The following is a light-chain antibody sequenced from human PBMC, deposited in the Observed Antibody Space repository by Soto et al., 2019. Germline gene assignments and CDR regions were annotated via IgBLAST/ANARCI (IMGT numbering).Light chain of an antibody. J-gene: IGLJ3*02. V-gene: IGLV2-14*01. CDR1: TSDVGSYNY. CDR2: DVT. Sequence: QSALTQPASVSGSPGQSITISCTGTTSDVGSYNYVSWYQQHPGKAPKLMIYDVTNRPSGISNRLSGSKSGNTASLTVSGRQAEDEADYYCSSYTTSSTQVFGGGTKHTVL. CDR3: SSYTTSSTQV.